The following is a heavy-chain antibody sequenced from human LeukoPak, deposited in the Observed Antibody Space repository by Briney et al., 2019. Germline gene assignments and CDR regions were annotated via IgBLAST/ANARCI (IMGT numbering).Heavy chain of an antibody. CDR3: ARALAGCSSGWYYFDY. D-gene: IGHD6-19*01. Sequence: GGSLRLSCAASGFIFSSYWMSWVRQAPGKGLEWVANIKQDGSEKYYVDSVKGRFTISRDNAKNSLYLQMNSLRAEDTAVYYCARALAGCSSGWYYFDYWGQGTLVTVSS. V-gene: IGHV3-7*01. CDR1: GFIFSSYW. CDR2: IKQDGSEK. J-gene: IGHJ4*02.